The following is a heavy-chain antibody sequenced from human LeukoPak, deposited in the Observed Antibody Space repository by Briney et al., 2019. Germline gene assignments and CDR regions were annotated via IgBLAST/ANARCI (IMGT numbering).Heavy chain of an antibody. CDR1: GFTFSSYA. J-gene: IGHJ4*02. V-gene: IGHV3-30-3*01. CDR2: ISYDGSNK. Sequence: PGRSLRLSCAASGFTFSSYAMHWVRQAPGKGLEWVAVISYDGSNKYYADSVKGRFTISRDNSKNTLYLQMNSLRAEDTAVYYCARTSYYYGSGTDYWGQGTLVTVSS. D-gene: IGHD3-10*01. CDR3: ARTSYYYGSGTDY.